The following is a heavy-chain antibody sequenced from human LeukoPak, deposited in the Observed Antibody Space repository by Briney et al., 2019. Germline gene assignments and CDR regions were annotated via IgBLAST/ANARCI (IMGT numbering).Heavy chain of an antibody. CDR1: GGSISSGSDY. J-gene: IGHJ4*02. Sequence: SETLSLTCTVSGGSISSGSDYWGWIRQPPGKGQEWIGYIYYSGSTNYNPSLKSRVTISVDTSKNQFSLKLSSVTAADTAVYYCARAEWIQLWFAYFDYWGQGTLVTVSS. V-gene: IGHV4-61*05. D-gene: IGHD5-18*01. CDR3: ARAEWIQLWFAYFDY. CDR2: IYYSGST.